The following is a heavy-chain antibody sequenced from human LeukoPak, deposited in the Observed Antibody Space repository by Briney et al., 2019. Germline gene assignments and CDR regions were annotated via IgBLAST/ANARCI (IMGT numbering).Heavy chain of an antibody. D-gene: IGHD3-3*01. Sequence: GGSLRLSCAASGFTFSSYWMHWVRQAPGKGLAWVSRINFDGSTTNYADSVKGRFTISRDNARNTLYLQMNSLRAEDTAVYYCIRNVRSGFDIWGQGTMVTVSS. CDR3: IRNVRSGFDI. J-gene: IGHJ3*02. CDR2: INFDGSTT. CDR1: GFTFSSYW. V-gene: IGHV3-74*01.